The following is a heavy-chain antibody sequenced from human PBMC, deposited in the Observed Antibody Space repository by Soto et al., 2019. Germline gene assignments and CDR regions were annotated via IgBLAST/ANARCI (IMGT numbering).Heavy chain of an antibody. CDR3: AQGYCSAVGCYVHYYYGFDV. J-gene: IGHJ6*02. Sequence: EVKLLQSGGGAGQPGGSLRLPCAAAGFTFRNYAMNWVRQAPGKGLELVSSISSNGGSAYYADSVKGRFTISRDNSKNTLYLQMNSLRADDTAVYYCAQGYCSAVGCYVHYYYGFDVWGQGTTVTVSS. V-gene: IGHV3-23*01. CDR1: GFTFRNYA. D-gene: IGHD2-15*01. CDR2: ISSNGGSA.